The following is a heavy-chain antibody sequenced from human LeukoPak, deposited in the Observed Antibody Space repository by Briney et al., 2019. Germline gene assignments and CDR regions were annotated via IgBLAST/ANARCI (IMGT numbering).Heavy chain of an antibody. CDR2: INPSGGDT. CDR1: GYTFTSYY. Sequence: ASVKVSCKASGYTFTSYYMHWVRQAPGQGLEWMGIINPSGGDTSYAQKFQGRLTMTRDTSTNTVYMELTSLRSEDTAVYYCAREVMDSLRFDYWGERTLVTVSS. D-gene: IGHD2-2*03. CDR3: AREVMDSLRFDY. J-gene: IGHJ4*02. V-gene: IGHV1-46*01.